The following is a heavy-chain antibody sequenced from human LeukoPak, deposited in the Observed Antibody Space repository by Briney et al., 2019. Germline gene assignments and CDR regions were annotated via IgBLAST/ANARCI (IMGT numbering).Heavy chain of an antibody. CDR3: ARNLPTKYFDL. CDR2: IGTSSDT. CDR1: GFTFASCA. J-gene: IGHJ2*01. Sequence: GGSLRLSCAASGFTFASCAMTWVRQAPGKGLEWVSTIGTSSDTYYADSVRGRFTISRDNRKNALYVQMNSLRVEDTAIYYCARNLPTKYFDLWGRGTLVTVSS. V-gene: IGHV3-23*01.